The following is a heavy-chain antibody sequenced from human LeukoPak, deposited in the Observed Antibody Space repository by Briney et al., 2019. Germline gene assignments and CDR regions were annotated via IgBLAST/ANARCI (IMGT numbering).Heavy chain of an antibody. Sequence: GGSLRLSCAASGFTISSYGMHWVRQAPGKGLEWVAVISYDGSNKYYADSVKGRFTISRDNSKNTLYLQMNSLRAEDTAVYYCAKDWGVPYNWFDPWGQGTLVTVSS. CDR2: ISYDGSNK. J-gene: IGHJ5*02. V-gene: IGHV3-30*18. CDR1: GFTISSYG. CDR3: AKDWGVPYNWFDP. D-gene: IGHD3-16*01.